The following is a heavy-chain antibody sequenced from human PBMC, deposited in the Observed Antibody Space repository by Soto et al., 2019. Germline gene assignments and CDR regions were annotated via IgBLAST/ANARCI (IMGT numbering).Heavy chain of an antibody. CDR3: ARRRAAAGPTGFDP. CDR1: GGSISSSSYY. V-gene: IGHV4-39*01. CDR2: IYYSGST. Sequence: QLQLQESGPGLVKPSETLSLTCTVSGGSISSSSYYWGWIRQPPGKGLEWIGSIYYSGSTYYNPSLKSRVTISVDTSKNQFSLKLSSVTAADTAVCYCARRRAAAGPTGFDPWGQGTLVTVSS. J-gene: IGHJ5*02. D-gene: IGHD6-13*01.